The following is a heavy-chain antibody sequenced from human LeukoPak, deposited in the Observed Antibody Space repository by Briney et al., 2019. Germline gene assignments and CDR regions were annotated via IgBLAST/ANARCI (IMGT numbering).Heavy chain of an antibody. J-gene: IGHJ4*02. CDR2: IYPGDSDT. D-gene: IGHD2-2*01. Sequence: GESLKISCKGSGYSFTSYWIGWVRQLPGKGLEWMGIIYPGDSDTRYSPSFQGHVTISADKSISTAYLQWSSLKASDTAMYYCARPGVVVVPAARGFDYFDYWGQGTLVTVSS. CDR3: ARPGVVVVPAARGFDYFDY. V-gene: IGHV5-51*01. CDR1: GYSFTSYW.